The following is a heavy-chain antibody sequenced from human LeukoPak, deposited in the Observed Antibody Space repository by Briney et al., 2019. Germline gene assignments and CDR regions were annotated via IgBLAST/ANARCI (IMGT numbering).Heavy chain of an antibody. CDR3: ARDLAITIFGVVIRTDAFDI. CDR1: GGTFSSYA. CDR2: IIPIFGTA. Sequence: SVRVSCKASGGTFSSYAISWARQAPGQGLEWMGGIIPIFGTANYAQKFQGRVTITADESTSTAYMELSSLRSEDTAVYYCARDLAITIFGVVIRTDAFDIWGQATMVTVSS. J-gene: IGHJ3*02. V-gene: IGHV1-69*13. D-gene: IGHD3-3*01.